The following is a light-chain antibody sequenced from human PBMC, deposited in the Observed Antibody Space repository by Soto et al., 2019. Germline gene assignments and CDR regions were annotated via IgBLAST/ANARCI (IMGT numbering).Light chain of an antibody. V-gene: IGKV4-1*01. J-gene: IGKJ4*01. Sequence: DIVMTQSPDSLAVSLGESATINCKSSQSVLYSSNNKNCLAWYQQKPGQPPKLLIYWASTRESGVPDRFGGSGSGTDFTLTISNLQAEDVAVYYCQQYYTLPLTFGGGTKVEIK. CDR1: QSVLYSSNNKNC. CDR2: WAS. CDR3: QQYYTLPLT.